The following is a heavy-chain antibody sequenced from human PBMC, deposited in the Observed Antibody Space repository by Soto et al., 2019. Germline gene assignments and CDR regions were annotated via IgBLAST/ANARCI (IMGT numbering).Heavy chain of an antibody. J-gene: IGHJ6*02. CDR2: INPNSGGT. V-gene: IGHV1-2*04. Sequence: GASVKVSCKASGYTFTGYYMHWVRQAPGQGLEWMGWINPNSGGTNYTQKFQGWVTMTRDTSISTAYMELSRLRSDDTAVYYCARDPVLTGTAYYYYYGMDVWGQGTTVTVSS. CDR1: GYTFTGYY. CDR3: ARDPVLTGTAYYYYYGMDV. D-gene: IGHD1-20*01.